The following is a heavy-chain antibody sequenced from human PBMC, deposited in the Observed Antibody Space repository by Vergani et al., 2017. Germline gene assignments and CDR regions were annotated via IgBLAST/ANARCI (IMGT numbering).Heavy chain of an antibody. V-gene: IGHV4-34*01. CDR1: GGSSSGYY. CDR3: ARGGLGYCSSTNCYAKPGKYWYFDL. Sequence: QVQLQQWGAGLLKPSETLSLTCAVYGGSSSGYYWSWIRQPPGKGLEWIGEINHSGSTNYNPSLKSRVTISVDTSKNQFSLELSSVTAADTAVYYCARGGLGYCSSTNCYAKPGKYWYFDLWGRGTLVTVSS. D-gene: IGHD2-2*01. J-gene: IGHJ2*01. CDR2: INHSGST.